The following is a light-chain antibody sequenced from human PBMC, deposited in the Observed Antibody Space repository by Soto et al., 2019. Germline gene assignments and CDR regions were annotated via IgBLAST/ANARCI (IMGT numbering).Light chain of an antibody. CDR2: GAS. CDR3: QQHHISPRT. CDR1: PSVSSNY. Sequence: EIVLTQSPGTLSLSPGERATLSCRASPSVSSNYLAWYQQKPGQAPRLLIYGASTRATGIPDRFSGSGSGTDFTLTISRLEPEDFAVYYCQQHHISPRTFGQGTKLEIK. V-gene: IGKV3-20*01. J-gene: IGKJ2*01.